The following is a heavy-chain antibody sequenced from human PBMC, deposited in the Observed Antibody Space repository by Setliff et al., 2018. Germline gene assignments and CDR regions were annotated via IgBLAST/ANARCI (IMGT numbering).Heavy chain of an antibody. Sequence: SETLSLTCTVSDDSFTSSRYYWGWIRQAPGSGLEWIGSSSYSGTPYYNASVESRVTISIDTSRNQFSLELRSVTVADTATYYCVRPGGTTVVARHFDYWGSGILVTVSS. V-gene: IGHV4-39*01. CDR1: DDSFTSSRYY. D-gene: IGHD2-15*01. CDR3: VRPGGTTVVARHFDY. J-gene: IGHJ4*01. CDR2: SSYSGTP.